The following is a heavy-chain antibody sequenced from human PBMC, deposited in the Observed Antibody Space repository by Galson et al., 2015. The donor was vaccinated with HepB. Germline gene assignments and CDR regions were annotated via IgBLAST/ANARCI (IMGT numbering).Heavy chain of an antibody. Sequence: SLRLSCAASGFTFGSYWMSWVRQAPGKGLEWVADIKEDGSETHYVDPVKGRFTISRDNAKNSLYLQMNSLRVEDAAVYYCARSARGDYSYYYYMDVWGKGTTVTVSS. CDR1: GFTFGSYW. D-gene: IGHD4-17*01. J-gene: IGHJ6*03. CDR3: ARSARGDYSYYYYMDV. V-gene: IGHV3-7*01. CDR2: IKEDGSET.